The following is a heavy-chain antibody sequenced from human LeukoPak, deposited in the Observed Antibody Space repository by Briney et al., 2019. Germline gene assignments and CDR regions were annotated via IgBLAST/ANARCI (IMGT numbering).Heavy chain of an antibody. V-gene: IGHV4-34*01. J-gene: IGHJ6*03. D-gene: IGHD5-18*01. Sequence: SETLSLTCAVYGGSFSGYYWSWIRQPPGKGLEWIGEINHSGSTNYNPSLKSRVTISVDTSKNQFSLKLSSVTAADTAVYYCARGRRYSYGYGNYYYYYMDVWGKGTTVTVSS. CDR1: GGSFSGYY. CDR2: INHSGST. CDR3: ARGRRYSYGYGNYYYYYMDV.